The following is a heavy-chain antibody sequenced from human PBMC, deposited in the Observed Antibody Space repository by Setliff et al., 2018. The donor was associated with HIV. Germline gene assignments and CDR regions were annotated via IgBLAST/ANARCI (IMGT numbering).Heavy chain of an antibody. Sequence: PSETLTLTCTVSGDSISDYYWTWIRQPPGKGLEWIGYIYYSGSTNYNPSLKSRVTISVDTSKNQFSLKLTSLTAADTAVYYCARGYDYSNYFHYYIDVWGKGTTVTVSS. CDR1: GDSISDYY. V-gene: IGHV4-59*01. CDR2: IYYSGST. J-gene: IGHJ6*03. D-gene: IGHD4-4*01. CDR3: ARGYDYSNYFHYYIDV.